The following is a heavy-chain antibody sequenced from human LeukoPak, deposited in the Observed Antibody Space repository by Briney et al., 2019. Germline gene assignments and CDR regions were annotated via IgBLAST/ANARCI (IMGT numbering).Heavy chain of an antibody. CDR2: IRYDGSNK. CDR3: AKCSRVWVENYYYYMDV. D-gene: IGHD2-2*01. J-gene: IGHJ6*03. V-gene: IGHV3-30*02. CDR1: GFTFSSYG. Sequence: GGSLRLSCAASGFTFSSYGMHWVRQAPGKGLEWVAFIRYDGSNKYYADSVKGRFTISRDNSKNTLYLQMNSLRAEDTAVYYCAKCSRVWVENYYYYMDVWGKGTTVTVSS.